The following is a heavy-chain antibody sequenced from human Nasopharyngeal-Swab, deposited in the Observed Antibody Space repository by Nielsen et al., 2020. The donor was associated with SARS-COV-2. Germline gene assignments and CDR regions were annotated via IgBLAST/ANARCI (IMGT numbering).Heavy chain of an antibody. CDR2: ISGSGGST. V-gene: IGHV3-23*01. D-gene: IGHD4-17*01. Sequence: GESLKISCAASGFTFSTYPMTWVRQAPGKGLEWVSAISGSGGSTYYAASVKGRFTISRDNSKNTLYLQMNSLRAEETAVYYCAKEGAVTTVTTYYYYYGMDVWGQGTTVTVSS. CDR1: GFTFSTYP. CDR3: AKEGAVTTVTTYYYYYGMDV. J-gene: IGHJ6*02.